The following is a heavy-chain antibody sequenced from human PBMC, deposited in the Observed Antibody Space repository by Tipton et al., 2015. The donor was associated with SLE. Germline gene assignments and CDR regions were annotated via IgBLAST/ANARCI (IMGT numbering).Heavy chain of an antibody. Sequence: SLRLSCAASGFTFSSYSMNWVRQAPGQGLEWVSYISSSSSTIYYEDSVKGRFTISRDNAKNSLYLQMNSLRAEETAVYSCARDFRWEPYCCGYWGRGTLVTV. J-gene: IGHJ4*02. CDR1: GFTFSSYS. CDR3: ARDFRWEPYCCGY. CDR2: ISSSSSTI. D-gene: IGHD1-26*01. V-gene: IGHV3-48*01.